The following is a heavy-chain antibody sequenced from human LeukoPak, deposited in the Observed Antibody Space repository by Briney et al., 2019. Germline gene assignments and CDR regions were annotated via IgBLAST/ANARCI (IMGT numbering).Heavy chain of an antibody. CDR2: MYHSGST. D-gene: IGHD2-2*01. CDR3: AKNSRSSSCYWKYAFHL. CDR1: GYSISSGYY. Sequence: PSETLSLTCAVSGYSISSGYYWGWIRQPPGKGLEWIAIMYHSGSTYYNPSLKSPVTISVDPSNNQLSLELSSVTAADTAVYYCAKNSRSSSCYWKYAFHLWLQGTMVTVSS. J-gene: IGHJ3*01. V-gene: IGHV4-38-2*01.